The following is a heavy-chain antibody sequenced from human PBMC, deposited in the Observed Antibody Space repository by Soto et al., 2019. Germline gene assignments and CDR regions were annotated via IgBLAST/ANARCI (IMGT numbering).Heavy chain of an antibody. D-gene: IGHD3-10*01. CDR2: IYRGGDT. Sequence: PGGSLRLSCAVSGFTVSYNYMNWVSQAPGKGLEWVSVIYRGGDTFYADSVKGRFTISRDNSKNTLYLQMNSLRAEDTAVYYCARGMYGSGSYYIGDAFDMWGQGTMVTV. CDR3: ARGMYGSGSYYIGDAFDM. J-gene: IGHJ3*02. CDR1: GFTVSYNY. V-gene: IGHV3-53*01.